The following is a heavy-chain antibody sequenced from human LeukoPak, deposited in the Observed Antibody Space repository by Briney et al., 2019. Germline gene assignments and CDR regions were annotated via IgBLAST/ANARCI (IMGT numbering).Heavy chain of an antibody. J-gene: IGHJ6*02. CDR3: AKSYGDYVYYYYYGMDV. Sequence: PGRSLRLSCAASGFTFSSYGMHWVRQAPGKGLEWVAVISYDGSNKYYADSVKGRFTISRDNYKSQLYLQMNSLRAEDTAVYYCAKSYGDYVYYYYYGMDVWGQGTTVTVSS. CDR1: GFTFSSYG. CDR2: ISYDGSNK. V-gene: IGHV3-30*18. D-gene: IGHD4-17*01.